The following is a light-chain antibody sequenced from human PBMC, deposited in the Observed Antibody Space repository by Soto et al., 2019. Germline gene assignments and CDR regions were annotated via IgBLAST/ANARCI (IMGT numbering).Light chain of an antibody. CDR2: AAS. CDR1: QSISTY. CDR3: QQSYSTPPWT. Sequence: DIQMTQSPSSLSASVGDRVTITCRASQSISTYLNWYQQKPEKAPKLLIYAASSLQSGVPSRFSGSGSGTDFTLTINSLQPEDFVTYYCQQSYSTPPWTFGQGTKVDIK. J-gene: IGKJ1*01. V-gene: IGKV1-39*01.